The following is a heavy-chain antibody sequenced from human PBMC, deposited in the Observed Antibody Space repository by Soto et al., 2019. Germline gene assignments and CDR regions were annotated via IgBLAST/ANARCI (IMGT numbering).Heavy chain of an antibody. Sequence: PVGSLRLSCASSVFTFSSYGMHCVRHSPGKGLEWVAVISYDGSNKYYADSVKGRFTISRDNSKNTLYLQMNSLRAEDTAVYYCAKDPYSGYDAPDYWGQGTLVNVSS. CDR3: AKDPYSGYDAPDY. V-gene: IGHV3-30*18. D-gene: IGHD5-12*01. J-gene: IGHJ4*02. CDR2: ISYDGSNK. CDR1: VFTFSSYG.